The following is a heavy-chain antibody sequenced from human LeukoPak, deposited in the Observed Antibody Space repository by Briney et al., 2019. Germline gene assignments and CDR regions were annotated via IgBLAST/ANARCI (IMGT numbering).Heavy chain of an antibody. CDR2: IIPILGIA. V-gene: IGHV1-69*04. J-gene: IGHJ6*02. CDR1: GYTFTSYG. Sequence: SVKVSCKASGYTFTSYGISWVRQAPGQGLEWMGRIIPILGIANYAQKFQGRVTITADKSTSTAYMELSSLRSEDTAVYYCARERSADDYGVYYYYGMDVWGQGTTVTVSS. CDR3: ARERSADDYGVYYYYGMDV. D-gene: IGHD4-17*01.